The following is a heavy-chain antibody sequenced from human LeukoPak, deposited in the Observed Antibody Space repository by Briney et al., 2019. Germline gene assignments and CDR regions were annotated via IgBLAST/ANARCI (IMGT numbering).Heavy chain of an antibody. Sequence: PGGSLRLSCAASGFTVSSNYMSWVRQAPGKGLEWVSVIYSGGSTYYADSVKGRFTISRDNSKNTLYLQMNSLRAEDTAVYYCARDRRARTTAYYFDCWGQGTLVTVSS. V-gene: IGHV3-66*01. D-gene: IGHD4-17*01. CDR2: IYSGGST. J-gene: IGHJ4*02. CDR3: ARDRRARTTAYYFDC. CDR1: GFTVSSNY.